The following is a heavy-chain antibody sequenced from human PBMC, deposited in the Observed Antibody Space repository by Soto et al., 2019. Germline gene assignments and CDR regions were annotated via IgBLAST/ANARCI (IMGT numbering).Heavy chain of an antibody. V-gene: IGHV4-34*01. J-gene: IGHJ6*02. CDR1: GGSFSGYY. D-gene: IGHD3-22*01. Sequence: SETLSLTCAVYGGSFSGYYWSWIRQPPGKGLEWIGEINHSGSTNYNPSLKSRVTISVDTSKNQFSLKLSSVTAADTAVYYCAREHYYDSSGYGYYYYGMDVWRQGTTVTV. CDR3: AREHYYDSSGYGYYYYGMDV. CDR2: INHSGST.